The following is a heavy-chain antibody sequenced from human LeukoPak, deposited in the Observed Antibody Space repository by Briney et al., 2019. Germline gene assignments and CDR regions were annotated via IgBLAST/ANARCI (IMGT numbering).Heavy chain of an antibody. V-gene: IGHV4-59*13. J-gene: IGHJ5*02. CDR3: VTGRYSYGWYDH. D-gene: IGHD1-26*01. CDR1: GGSISSFY. CDR2: MYYGGSP. Sequence: SETLSLTCTVSGGSISSFYWSWIRHPPGTGLEWIGYMYYGGSPNYNPSLKSRVITSLDTSKKQFSLKLNSVTTADTAVYYCVTGRYSYGWYDHWGQGILVIVSS.